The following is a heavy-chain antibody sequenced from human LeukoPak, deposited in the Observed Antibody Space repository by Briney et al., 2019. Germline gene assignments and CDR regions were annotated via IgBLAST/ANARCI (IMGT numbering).Heavy chain of an antibody. J-gene: IGHJ4*02. V-gene: IGHV1-8*01. D-gene: IGHD2-2*01. CDR3: ARVNCSSTSCRSKFLDY. CDR1: GYTFTNYD. CDR2: MNPNSGNT. Sequence: GASVKVSCKASGYTFTNYDINWVRQATGQGLEWMGRMNPNSGNTGYAQKFQGRVTMTRNTSISTAYMELSSLRSEDTAVYYCARVNCSSTSCRSKFLDYWGQGTLVTVSS.